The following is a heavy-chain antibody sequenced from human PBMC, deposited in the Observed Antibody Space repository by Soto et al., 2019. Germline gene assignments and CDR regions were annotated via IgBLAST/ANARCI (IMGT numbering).Heavy chain of an antibody. Sequence: PSETLSLTCAVYSESFSKYYWNWIRQSPGKGLEWIGEINQSGSTNYNPSLKSRVTISIDTSKNHFSLSLNSVTTADTAVYYCARDERSVYSSGWYLYWGPGTLVTVSS. V-gene: IGHV4-34*01. J-gene: IGHJ4*02. CDR2: INQSGST. CDR1: SESFSKYY. CDR3: ARDERSVYSSGWYLY. D-gene: IGHD6-19*01.